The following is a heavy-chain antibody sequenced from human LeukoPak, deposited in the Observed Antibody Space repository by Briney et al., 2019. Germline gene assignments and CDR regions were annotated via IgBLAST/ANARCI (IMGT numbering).Heavy chain of an antibody. CDR3: ASLDTAKQPLANH. V-gene: IGHV3-7*03. D-gene: IGHD5-18*01. Sequence: ETLSLTCTVSGGSISSTSYYRGWIRQPPGKGLEWVGNIKPDGSQTYYVDSVKGRFTISKNSAKNSLYLQMNTLRVEDTAMYYCASLDTAKQPLANHWGQGTLVTVSS. CDR1: GGSISSTSYY. J-gene: IGHJ5*02. CDR2: IKPDGSQT.